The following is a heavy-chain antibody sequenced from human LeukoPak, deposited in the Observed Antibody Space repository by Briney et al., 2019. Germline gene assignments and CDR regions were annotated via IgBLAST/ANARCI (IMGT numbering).Heavy chain of an antibody. J-gene: IGHJ6*03. CDR2: ISSSSSYI. D-gene: IGHD3-10*01. CDR1: GFTFSSYS. CDR3: ASYGSGLLSDYYYYMDV. V-gene: IGHV3-21*06. Sequence: GGSLRLSCAASGFTFSSYSMNWVRQAPGKGLEWVSSISSSSSYIYYADSVKGRFTISRDNSKNTVYLQMNSLRAEDTAVYYCASYGSGLLSDYYYYMDVWGKGTTVTISS.